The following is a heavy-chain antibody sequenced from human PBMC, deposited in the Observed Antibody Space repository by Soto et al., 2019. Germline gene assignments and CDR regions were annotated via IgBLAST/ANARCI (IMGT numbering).Heavy chain of an antibody. D-gene: IGHD5-18*01. J-gene: IGHJ6*02. V-gene: IGHV3-30-3*01. Sequence: GGSLRLSSAASEFTFRSYAMHWVRQAPGKGLEWVAVISYDGSNKYYADSVKGRFTISRDNSKNTLYLQMNSLRAEDTAVYYCARGGYSYGLLAYYYGMDVWGQGTTVTVSS. CDR3: ARGGYSYGLLAYYYGMDV. CDR2: ISYDGSNK. CDR1: EFTFRSYA.